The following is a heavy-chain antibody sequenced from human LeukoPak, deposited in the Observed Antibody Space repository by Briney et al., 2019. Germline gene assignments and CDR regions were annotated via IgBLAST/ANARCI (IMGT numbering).Heavy chain of an antibody. CDR3: ARDQDGFEY. V-gene: IGHV6-1*01. Sequence: SQTLSLTCVISGDSVSSNSAAWNWIRQSPLRGLEWLGRTYYRSKWYNDYAISVKSRINIIADTSKNQFSLQLNSVTPEDTALYYCARDQDGFEYWGQGTLVTVSS. CDR2: TYYRSKWYN. J-gene: IGHJ4*02. CDR1: GDSVSSNSAA.